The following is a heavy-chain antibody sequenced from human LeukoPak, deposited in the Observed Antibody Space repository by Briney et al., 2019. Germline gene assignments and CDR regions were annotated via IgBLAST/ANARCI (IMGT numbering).Heavy chain of an antibody. Sequence: ASVKVSCKASGYTFTGYYIHWVRQAPGQGLEWMGRINPNSAGTQYAQKFQGRVTMTRDTSISTAYMELSRLISDDTAVYYCAREGDIFDIWGQGTIVTVSS. V-gene: IGHV1-2*06. CDR3: AREGDIFDI. J-gene: IGHJ3*02. CDR1: GYTFTGYY. CDR2: INPNSAGT.